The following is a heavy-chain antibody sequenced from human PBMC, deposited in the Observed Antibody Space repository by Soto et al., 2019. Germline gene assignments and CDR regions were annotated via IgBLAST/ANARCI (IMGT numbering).Heavy chain of an antibody. D-gene: IGHD2-15*01. CDR3: AREEILGYCSGGSCYSQYGMDV. CDR1: GFTFSSYS. CDR2: ISSSSSYI. V-gene: IGHV3-21*01. J-gene: IGHJ6*02. Sequence: GGSLRLSCAASGFTFSSYSMNWVRQAPGKGLEWVSSISSSSSYIYYADSVKGRFTISRDNAKNSLYLQMNSLRAEDTAVYYCAREEILGYCSGGSCYSQYGMDVWGQGTTVTVSS.